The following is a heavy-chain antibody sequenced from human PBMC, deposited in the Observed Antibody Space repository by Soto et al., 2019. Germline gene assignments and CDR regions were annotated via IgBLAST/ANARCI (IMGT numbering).Heavy chain of an antibody. CDR2: IGGSGRKT. Sequence: GGSLRLSCAASGFTFTKSGMSWVRQAPGNGLGWVAGIGGSGRKTYYADSVKGRFSISRDNSKNSLFLQMNSLSADDTAIYYCAKDGLSDSPSAIDYWGLGTLVTVSS. D-gene: IGHD6-13*01. V-gene: IGHV3-23*01. J-gene: IGHJ4*02. CDR3: AKDGLSDSPSAIDY. CDR1: GFTFTKSG.